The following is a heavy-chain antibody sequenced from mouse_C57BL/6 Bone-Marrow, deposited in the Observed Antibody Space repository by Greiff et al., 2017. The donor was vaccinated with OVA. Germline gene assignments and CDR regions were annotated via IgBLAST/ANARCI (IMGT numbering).Heavy chain of an antibody. Sequence: EVQLVESGPGMVKPSQSLSLTCTVTGYSITSGYDWHWIRHFPGNKLEWMGYISYSGSTNYNPSLKSRISITHDTSKNHFFLKLNSVTTEDTATYYCARGLFTTVVDWYFDVWGTGTTVTVSS. CDR3: ARGLFTTVVDWYFDV. D-gene: IGHD1-1*01. J-gene: IGHJ1*03. V-gene: IGHV3-1*01. CDR2: ISYSGST. CDR1: GYSITSGYD.